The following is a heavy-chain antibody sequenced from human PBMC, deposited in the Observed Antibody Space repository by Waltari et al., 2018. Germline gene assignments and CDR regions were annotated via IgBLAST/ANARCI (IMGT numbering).Heavy chain of an antibody. Sequence: HVQLEQSGAEVKKPGSSVKVSCKASGGTFSTYTVTWVRQAPGQGLEWMGSIIPFLGISKHAQGLQARLTITVDQATNTGYMELNNLRPEDTGVYYCARSGEMKGTVDYWGQGTLVTVSS. CDR3: ARSGEMKGTVDY. V-gene: IGHV1-69*02. CDR2: IIPFLGIS. D-gene: IGHD1-1*01. CDR1: GGTFSTYT. J-gene: IGHJ4*02.